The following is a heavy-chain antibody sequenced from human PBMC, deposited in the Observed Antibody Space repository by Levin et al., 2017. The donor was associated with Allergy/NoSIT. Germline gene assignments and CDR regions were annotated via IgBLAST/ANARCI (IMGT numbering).Heavy chain of an antibody. Sequence: GGSLRLSCAASGFTFSSYGMHWVRQAPGKGLEWVAVISYDGSNKYYADSVKGRFTISRDNSKNTLYLQMNSLRAEDTAVYYCAKSRLSFYGVTSVYYYGMDVWGQGTTVTVSS. D-gene: IGHD4-17*01. CDR2: ISYDGSNK. J-gene: IGHJ6*02. V-gene: IGHV3-30*18. CDR1: GFTFSSYG. CDR3: AKSRLSFYGVTSVYYYGMDV.